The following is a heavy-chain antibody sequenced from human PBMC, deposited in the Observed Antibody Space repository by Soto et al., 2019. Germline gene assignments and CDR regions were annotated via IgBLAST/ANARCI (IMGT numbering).Heavy chain of an antibody. J-gene: IGHJ4*02. CDR1: GFTFSSYA. CDR3: VNWSEQWLVRSHFDY. Sequence: GGSLRLSCSASGFTFSSYAMHWVRQAPGKGLEYVSAISSNGGSTYYADSVKGRFTISRDNSKNTLYLQMSSLRAEDTAVYYCVNWSEQWLVRSHFDYWGQGTLVTVSS. CDR2: ISSNGGST. D-gene: IGHD6-19*01. V-gene: IGHV3-64D*08.